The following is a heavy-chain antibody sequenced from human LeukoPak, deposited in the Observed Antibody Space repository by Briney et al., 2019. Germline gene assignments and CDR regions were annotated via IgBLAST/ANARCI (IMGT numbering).Heavy chain of an antibody. D-gene: IGHD2-21*02. J-gene: IGHJ6*01. V-gene: IGHV3-9*01. CDR2: ISWNSGSI. Sequence: GGSLRLSCAASGLTFDDYAMHWVRQAPGKGLEWVSGISWNSGSIGYADSVKGRFTISRDNAKNSLYLQMNSLRAEDTALYYCAKDYCGGDCYYYYYGMDVWGQGTTVTVSS. CDR1: GLTFDDYA. CDR3: AKDYCGGDCYYYYYGMDV.